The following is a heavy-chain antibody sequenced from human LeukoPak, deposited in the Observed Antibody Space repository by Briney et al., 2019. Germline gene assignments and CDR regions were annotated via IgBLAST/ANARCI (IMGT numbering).Heavy chain of an antibody. J-gene: IGHJ4*02. Sequence: KPSETLSLTCAVYGGSFSGYYWSWIRQPPGKGLEWIGSMYHSGTTYYNPSLKTRLTISVDTSKNQFSLNLSAVTAADTALYFCARHRGRNGGYVFDYWGQGTLVTVSS. V-gene: IGHV4-34*01. CDR2: MYHSGTT. CDR3: ARHRGRNGGYVFDY. CDR1: GGSFSGYY. D-gene: IGHD2-8*01.